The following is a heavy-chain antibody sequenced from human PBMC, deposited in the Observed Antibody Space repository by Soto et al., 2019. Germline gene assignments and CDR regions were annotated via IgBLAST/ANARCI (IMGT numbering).Heavy chain of an antibody. J-gene: IGHJ4*02. D-gene: IGHD6-13*01. Sequence: SETLSLTCAVSGASMSTTDWWSWVRQPPGKGLEWIGEIYHSGTTNYNPSLKSRLTMSVDKFKNHFSLTLTSVTAADTAVYYCAIPGAGDFDSWGQGTLVTVSS. V-gene: IGHV4-4*02. CDR2: IYHSGTT. CDR3: AIPGAGDFDS. CDR1: GASMSTTDW.